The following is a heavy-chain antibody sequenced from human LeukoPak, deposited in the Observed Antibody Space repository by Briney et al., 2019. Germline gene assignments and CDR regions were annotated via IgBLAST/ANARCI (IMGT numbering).Heavy chain of an antibody. CDR3: ARWGPTIRGVQNN. CDR2: ISSSSSYI. CDR1: GFTFSSYA. J-gene: IGHJ4*02. V-gene: IGHV3-21*01. Sequence: GGSLRLSCAASGFTFSSYAMNWVRQAPGKGLEWVPSISSSSSYIYYADSVKGRFTISRDNAKNSLYLQMNSLRAEDTAVYYCARWGPTIRGVQNNWGQGTLVTVSS. D-gene: IGHD3-10*01.